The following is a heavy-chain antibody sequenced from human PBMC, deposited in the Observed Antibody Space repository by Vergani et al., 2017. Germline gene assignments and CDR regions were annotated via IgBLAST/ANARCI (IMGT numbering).Heavy chain of an antibody. D-gene: IGHD5-18*01. CDR1: GGSISSYY. V-gene: IGHV4-59*01. CDR3: ARALETAMVAFGGMDV. J-gene: IGHJ6*02. Sequence: QVQLQESGPGLVKPSQTLSLTCTVSGGSISSYYWSWIRQPPGKGLEWIGYIYYSGSTNYNPSLKSRVTISVDTSKNQFSLKLRAVTAADTAVYYCARALETAMVAFGGMDVWGQGTTVTVSS. CDR2: IYYSGST.